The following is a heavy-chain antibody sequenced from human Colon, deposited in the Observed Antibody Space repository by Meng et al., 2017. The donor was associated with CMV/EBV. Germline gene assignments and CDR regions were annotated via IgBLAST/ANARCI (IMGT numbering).Heavy chain of an antibody. CDR3: VRGSSSF. CDR2: IKGDGSEI. Sequence: VYPGGSGGGLVRPGGFMRLFCVVSGITMSNSWMSWVRQAPAKGLGWVANIKGDGSEIQYVDSVKGRFTVSRDNTKNSLYLQMNILKTEDTAVYYCVRGSSSFWGQGTLVTVSS. CDR1: GITMSNSW. V-gene: IGHV3-7*04. D-gene: IGHD6-13*01. J-gene: IGHJ4*02.